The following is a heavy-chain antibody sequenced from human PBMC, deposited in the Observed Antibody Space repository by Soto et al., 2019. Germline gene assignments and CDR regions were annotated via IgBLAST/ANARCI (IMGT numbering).Heavy chain of an antibody. CDR3: TTRGYSGYELSGYFDY. J-gene: IGHJ4*02. V-gene: IGHV3-15*01. CDR1: GFTFINAW. D-gene: IGHD5-12*01. Sequence: LRLSCAASGFTFINAWMSWVRQAPGKGLEWVGRIKSKTDGGTTDYAAPVKGRFTISRDDSKNTLYLQMNSLKTEDTAVYYCTTRGYSGYELSGYFDYWGQGTLVTVSS. CDR2: IKSKTDGGTT.